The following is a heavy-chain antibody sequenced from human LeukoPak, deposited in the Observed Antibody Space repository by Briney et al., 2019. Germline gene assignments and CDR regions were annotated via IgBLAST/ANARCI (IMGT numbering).Heavy chain of an antibody. CDR2: INWNGGST. D-gene: IGHD4-17*01. CDR3: ARDGDYGWGAFDI. J-gene: IGHJ3*02. Sequence: GGSLRLSCAASGFTFDDYGMSWVRHAPGKGLEWVTGINWNGGSTGYADSVKGRFTISRDNAKNSLYLQMNSLRAEDTALYYCARDGDYGWGAFDIWGQGTMVTVSS. V-gene: IGHV3-20*04. CDR1: GFTFDDYG.